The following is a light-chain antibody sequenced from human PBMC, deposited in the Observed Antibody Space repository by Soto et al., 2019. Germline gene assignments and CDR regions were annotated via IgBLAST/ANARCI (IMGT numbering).Light chain of an antibody. CDR2: DAS. J-gene: IGKJ1*01. CDR3: EQYDSRSPWT. V-gene: IGKV1-5*01. Sequence: DIQLTQSPSSLSASVGDRVTITCRASERVTIWLAWYQQKPGKAPRLLIYDASTLEGGVPSRFSASGSGTEFTLTISSLQPDEFATYYCEQYDSRSPWTFGQGTKIEIK. CDR1: ERVTIW.